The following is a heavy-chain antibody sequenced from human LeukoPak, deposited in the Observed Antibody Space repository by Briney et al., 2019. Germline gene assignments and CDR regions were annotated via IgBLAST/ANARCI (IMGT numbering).Heavy chain of an antibody. CDR1: GYTFSDYY. CDR2: INPKSGGT. Sequence: RASVKVSCKASGYTFSDYYLHWVRQAPGQGLEWMGWINPKSGGTKYAQKFQGRVTMTRDTSISTAYMELTRLTSDDSATYYCARGALYYYDSSGFGNWFDSWGQGTLVTVSS. D-gene: IGHD3-22*01. V-gene: IGHV1-2*02. J-gene: IGHJ5*01. CDR3: ARGALYYYDSSGFGNWFDS.